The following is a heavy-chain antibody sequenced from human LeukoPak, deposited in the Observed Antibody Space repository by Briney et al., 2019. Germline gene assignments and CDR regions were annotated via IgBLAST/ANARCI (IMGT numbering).Heavy chain of an antibody. CDR3: ARAGHYYFDY. CDR2: IRPDGNEK. Sequence: QSGGSLRLSCAASGFTFSNYWMTWVRQAPGKGLEWVANIRPDGNEKYYVDSVKGRFTISRVNAKNSLYLQMNSLRAEDTAVYYCARAGHYYFDYWGQGTLVTVSS. V-gene: IGHV3-7*01. D-gene: IGHD2-21*02. J-gene: IGHJ4*02. CDR1: GFTFSNYW.